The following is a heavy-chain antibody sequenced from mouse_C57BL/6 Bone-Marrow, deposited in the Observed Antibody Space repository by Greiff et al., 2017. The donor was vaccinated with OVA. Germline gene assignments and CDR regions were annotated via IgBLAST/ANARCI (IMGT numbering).Heavy chain of an antibody. D-gene: IGHD1-1*01. CDR3: TRDYYGSSWFAY. CDR2: ISSGGDYI. CDR1: GFTFSSYA. V-gene: IGHV5-9-1*02. J-gene: IGHJ3*01. Sequence: EVQLVESGAGLVKPGGSLTLSCAASGFTFSSYAMSWVRQTPEKRLEWVAYISSGGDYIYYADTVKGRFTISRDNARNTLYLQMSSLKSEDTAMDYCTRDYYGSSWFAYWGQGTLVTVSA.